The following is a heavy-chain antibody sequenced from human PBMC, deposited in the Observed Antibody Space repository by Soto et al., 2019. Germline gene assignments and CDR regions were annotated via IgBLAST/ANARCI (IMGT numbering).Heavy chain of an antibody. Sequence: QVQLVQSGAEVKKPGASVKVSCKASGYTFTSYDINWVRQATGQGLEWMGWMNPNSGNTGYAQKFQGRVTMTRNTSRSTAYMELSSLRSEDTAVYYCARGQGRLPAAMPGRMNYYYYGMDVWGQGTTVTVSS. D-gene: IGHD2-2*01. V-gene: IGHV1-8*01. CDR1: GYTFTSYD. CDR2: MNPNSGNT. CDR3: ARGQGRLPAAMPGRMNYYYYGMDV. J-gene: IGHJ6*02.